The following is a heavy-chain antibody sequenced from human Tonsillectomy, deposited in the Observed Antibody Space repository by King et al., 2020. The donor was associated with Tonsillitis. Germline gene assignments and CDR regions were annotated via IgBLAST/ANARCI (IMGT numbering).Heavy chain of an antibody. Sequence: VQLVESGGGVVQPGKSLRLSCAASGFTFSSYGMHWVRQAPGKGLEWVAVISHDGSNKYYVDSVKGRFTISRDTSKNTLYLQMNSLRTEDTAMYYCAKEGPSAWGGWDWGQXTLVTVSS. CDR2: ISHDGSNK. J-gene: IGHJ4*02. CDR3: AKEGPSAWGGWD. CDR1: GFTFSSYG. D-gene: IGHD3-10*01. V-gene: IGHV3-30*18.